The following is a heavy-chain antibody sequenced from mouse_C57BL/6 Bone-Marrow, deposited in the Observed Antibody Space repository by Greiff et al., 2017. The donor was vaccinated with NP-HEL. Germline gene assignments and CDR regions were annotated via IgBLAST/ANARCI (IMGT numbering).Heavy chain of an antibody. CDR2: ISYDGSN. Sequence: DVQLQESGPGLVKPSQSLSLTCSVTGYSITSGYYWNWIRQFPGNKLEWMGYISYDGSNNYNPSLKNRISITRDTSKNQFFLKLNSVTTEDTATYYCARGALLLPYFDYWGQGTTLTVSS. CDR1: GYSITSGYY. J-gene: IGHJ2*01. D-gene: IGHD1-1*01. CDR3: ARGALLLPYFDY. V-gene: IGHV3-6*01.